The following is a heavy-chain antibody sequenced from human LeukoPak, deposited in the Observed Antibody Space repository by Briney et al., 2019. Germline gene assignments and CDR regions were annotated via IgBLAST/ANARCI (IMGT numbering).Heavy chain of an antibody. J-gene: IGHJ2*01. CDR1: GYTFTNYW. CDR2: IWPGDSET. D-gene: IGHD2-15*01. CDR3: ARLHGLRSGGPVNWYFDL. Sequence: GESLKISCKGSGYTFTNYWIVWVRQMPGKGPEYMGIIWPGDSETTYSPSFRGQVSISADKSISTAYLQWSSLKASDTAMYYCARLHGLRSGGPVNWYFDLWGRGTLVTVSS. V-gene: IGHV5-51*01.